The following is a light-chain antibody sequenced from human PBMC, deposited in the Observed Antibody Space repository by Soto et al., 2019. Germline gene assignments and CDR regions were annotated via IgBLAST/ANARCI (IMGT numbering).Light chain of an antibody. CDR2: EVV. Sequence: QTVLTEPPSASGSPGQSVTISCTGTKNDIGVYDFVSWYQHHPGKAPRLIIYEVVQRPSGVPDRFSGSKSGNTASLTVSGPQAAFEAGYFCKSYAGSYPYVCGSGPKATVL. CDR3: KSYAGSYPYV. CDR1: KNDIGVYDF. J-gene: IGLJ1*01. V-gene: IGLV2-8*01.